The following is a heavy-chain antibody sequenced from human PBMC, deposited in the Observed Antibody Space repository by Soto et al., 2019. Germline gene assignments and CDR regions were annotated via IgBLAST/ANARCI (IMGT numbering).Heavy chain of an antibody. D-gene: IGHD3-10*01. CDR1: GGSISSGGYY. V-gene: IGHV4-31*03. CDR3: ARESMVRGAMAHRAFDI. Sequence: SETLSLTCTVSGGSISSGGYYWSWIRQHPGKGLEWIGYIYYSGSTYYNPSLKSRVTISVDTSKNQFSLKLSSVTAADTAVYYCARESMVRGAMAHRAFDIWGQGTMVTVSS. J-gene: IGHJ3*02. CDR2: IYYSGST.